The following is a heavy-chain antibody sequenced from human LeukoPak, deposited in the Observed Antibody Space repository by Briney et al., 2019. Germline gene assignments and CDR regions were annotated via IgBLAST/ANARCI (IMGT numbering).Heavy chain of an antibody. V-gene: IGHV4-31*11. Sequence: SETLSLTCAVYGGSFSGYYWSWVRQHPGKGLEWIGYIYYSGSAYYNPSLKSRLTISVDTSKNQFSLKLSSVTAADTAMYYCASGKGYWGQGTLVTVSS. CDR2: IYYSGSA. D-gene: IGHD4-23*01. J-gene: IGHJ4*02. CDR3: ASGKGY. CDR1: GGSFSGYY.